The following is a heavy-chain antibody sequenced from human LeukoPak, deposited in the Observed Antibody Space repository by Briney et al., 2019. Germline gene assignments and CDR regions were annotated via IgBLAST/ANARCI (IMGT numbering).Heavy chain of an antibody. CDR1: GYTFTDYY. D-gene: IGHD6-19*01. CDR3: ARATTTGYSSGWYERGDWFDP. CDR2: INPNSGGT. V-gene: IGHV1-2*02. Sequence: ASVKVSCKASGYTFTDYYMHWVRQAPGQGLEWMGWINPNSGGTNYAQKFQGRVTMTRDTSISTAYMELSRLRSDDTAVYYCARATTTGYSSGWYERGDWFDPWGQGTLVTVSS. J-gene: IGHJ5*02.